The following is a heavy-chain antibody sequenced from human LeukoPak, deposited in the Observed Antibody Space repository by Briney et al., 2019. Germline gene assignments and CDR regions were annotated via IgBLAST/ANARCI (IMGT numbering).Heavy chain of an antibody. CDR3: AKVSSSCPDCSFDS. V-gene: IGHV3-30*02. Sequence: GGSLRLSYTASGFTFSAYAMHWVRQAPGKGLEWVAFIRYNGGKEHHADSVKGRFTISRDNSKNTLYLPMNSLRAEDTAVYYCAKVSSSCPDCSFDSWGQGTLVTVSS. CDR2: IRYNGGKE. D-gene: IGHD6-13*01. CDR1: GFTFSAYA. J-gene: IGHJ4*02.